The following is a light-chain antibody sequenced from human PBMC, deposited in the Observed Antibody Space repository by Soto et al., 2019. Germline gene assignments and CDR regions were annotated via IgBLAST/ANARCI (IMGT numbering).Light chain of an antibody. Sequence: EFVLTQSPATLSLSPGERAILSCRASQSVAGSLAWYQQKPGQAPRLLIYDISTRAAAIPARFSGSGSGTNFPLNGSSRGPEDFALCYCQQRSNRITFGQGTRLEIK. CDR3: QQRSNRIT. J-gene: IGKJ5*01. V-gene: IGKV3-11*01. CDR2: DIS. CDR1: QSVAGS.